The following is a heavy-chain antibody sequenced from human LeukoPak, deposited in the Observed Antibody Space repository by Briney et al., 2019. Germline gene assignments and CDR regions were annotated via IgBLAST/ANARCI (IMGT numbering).Heavy chain of an antibody. CDR3: AKTPTFYYVLTGYSNDY. CDR2: IGGIGDNT. Sequence: GGSLRLSCAASGFTFSSYAMSWVRQAPGKGLGWVSTIGGIGDNTHYADSVKGRFTISRDSSRNTLYLQMNTLRVEDTAIYYCAKTPTFYYVLTGYSNDYWGQGTLVTVSS. V-gene: IGHV3-23*01. D-gene: IGHD3-9*01. J-gene: IGHJ4*02. CDR1: GFTFSSYA.